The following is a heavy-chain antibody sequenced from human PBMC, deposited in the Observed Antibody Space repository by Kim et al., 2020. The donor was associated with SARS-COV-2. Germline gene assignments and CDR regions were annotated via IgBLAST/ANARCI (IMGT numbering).Heavy chain of an antibody. Sequence: GGSLRLSCSASGFTFSSYAMHWVRQAPGKGLEYVSAISSNGGSTYYADSVKGRFTISRDNSKNTLYLQMSSLRAEDTAVYYCVKDSSGWFGHYYYYYGMDVWGQGTTVTVSS. J-gene: IGHJ6*02. CDR1: GFTFSSYA. D-gene: IGHD6-19*01. CDR3: VKDSSGWFGHYYYYYGMDV. CDR2: ISSNGGST. V-gene: IGHV3-64D*09.